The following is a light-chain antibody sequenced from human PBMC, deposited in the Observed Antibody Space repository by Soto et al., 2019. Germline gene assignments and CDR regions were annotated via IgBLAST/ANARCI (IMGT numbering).Light chain of an antibody. CDR3: QQYGSSLTWT. V-gene: IGKV3-20*01. CDR1: QSVSSSS. CDR2: GAS. J-gene: IGKJ1*01. Sequence: ESVLTQSPGTLSLSPGERATLSCRASQSVSSSSLAWYQQKPGQAPRLLIYGASSRATGIPDRFSGSGSGTDFILIISRLEPEDFAVYYCQQYGSSLTWTFGQGTKVDIK.